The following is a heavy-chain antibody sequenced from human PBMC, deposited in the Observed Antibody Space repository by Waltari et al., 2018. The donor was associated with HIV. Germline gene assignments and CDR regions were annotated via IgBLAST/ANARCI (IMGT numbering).Heavy chain of an antibody. Sequence: QVQLQQWGAGLLKPSETLSLTCAVYGGSFSGYYWSWIRQPPGKGLEWIGEINHSGSTNNNPSLTSRFTISVDTSKNQFSLKLSVVTAADTAVYYCHETMIAAAGNRQDYWGQGTLVTVSS. CDR1: GGSFSGYY. J-gene: IGHJ4*02. CDR2: INHSGST. CDR3: HETMIAAAGNRQDY. D-gene: IGHD6-13*01. V-gene: IGHV4-34*01.